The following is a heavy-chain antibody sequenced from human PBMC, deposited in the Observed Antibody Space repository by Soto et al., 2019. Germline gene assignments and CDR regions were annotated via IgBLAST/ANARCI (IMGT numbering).Heavy chain of an antibody. CDR1: GFTVSSNY. D-gene: IGHD3-22*01. CDR2: ISGSGGST. V-gene: IGHV3-23*04. J-gene: IGHJ6*02. CDR3: AKGVRSYYYYGMDV. Sequence: EVQLVETGGGLIQPGGSLRLSCAASGFTVSSNYMSWVRQAPGKGLEWVSGISGSGGSTYYADSVKGRFTISRDNSKNTMYLQMNSLRAEDTAVYYCAKGVRSYYYYGMDVWGQGTTVTVSS.